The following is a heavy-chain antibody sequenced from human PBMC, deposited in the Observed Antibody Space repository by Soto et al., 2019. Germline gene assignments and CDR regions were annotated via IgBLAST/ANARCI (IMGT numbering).Heavy chain of an antibody. CDR1: GGSISSGGYY. CDR2: IYYSGST. V-gene: IGHV4-31*03. CDR3: ARDLGPMVRGGITRFDP. D-gene: IGHD3-10*01. J-gene: IGHJ5*02. Sequence: QVQLQESGPGLVKPSQTLSLTCTVSGGSISSGGYYWSWIRQHPVKGLEWIGYIYYSGSTYYNPSLKRRVTISVATSKNKFSLKLSSVTAADTAVYYCARDLGPMVRGGITRFDPWGQGTLVTVSS.